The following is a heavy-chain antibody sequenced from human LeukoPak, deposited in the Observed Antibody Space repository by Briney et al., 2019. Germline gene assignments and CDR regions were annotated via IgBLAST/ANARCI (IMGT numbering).Heavy chain of an antibody. V-gene: IGHV3-7*01. Sequence: PGGSLRLSCAASGFTFSSYWMSWVRQAPGKGLEWVANIKQDGSEKYYVDSVKGRFTISRDNAKNSLYLQMNSLRAEDTAVYYCAREGMYYDFWSGYYRGGFGYWGQGTLVTVSS. CDR2: IKQDGSEK. CDR3: AREGMYYDFWSGYYRGGFGY. CDR1: GFTFSSYW. J-gene: IGHJ4*02. D-gene: IGHD3-3*01.